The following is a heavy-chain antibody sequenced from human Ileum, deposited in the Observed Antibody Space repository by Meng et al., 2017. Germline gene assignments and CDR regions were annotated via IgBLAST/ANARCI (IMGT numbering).Heavy chain of an antibody. CDR3: AREWSGSYRHFDY. J-gene: IGHJ4*02. V-gene: IGHV4-4*02. CDR2: SHHSGST. Sequence: QVQLQEAGPGLLKPSGTLSLTCAVAGGHISTRDWWSWVRQPPGKGLEWIGESHHSGSTNYNPSLKSRVTISVDKSKNQFSLKLNSVTAADTAVYYCAREWSGSYRHFDYWGQGTLVTVSS. D-gene: IGHD1-26*01. CDR1: GGHISTRDW.